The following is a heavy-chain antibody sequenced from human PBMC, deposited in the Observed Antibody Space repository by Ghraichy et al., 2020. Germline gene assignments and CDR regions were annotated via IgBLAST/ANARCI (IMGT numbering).Heavy chain of an antibody. J-gene: IGHJ4*02. D-gene: IGHD4-17*01. CDR1: GFTFSSYA. CDR2: ISGSGGST. CDR3: AKDTTVTTVAVFDY. Sequence: GESLNISCAASGFTFSSYAMSWVRQAPGKGLEWVSAISGSGGSTYYADSVKGRFTISRDNSKNTLYLQMNSLRAEDTAVYYCAKDTTVTTVAVFDYWGQGTLVTVSS. V-gene: IGHV3-23*01.